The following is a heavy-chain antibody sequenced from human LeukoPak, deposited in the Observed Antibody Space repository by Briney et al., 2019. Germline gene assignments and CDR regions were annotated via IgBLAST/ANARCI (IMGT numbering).Heavy chain of an antibody. J-gene: IGHJ6*02. V-gene: IGHV4-59*01. CDR3: ARASGSYYYYGMDV. CDR1: GGSISSYY. D-gene: IGHD1-26*01. CDR2: IYYSGST. Sequence: SETLSLTCTVSGGSISSYYWSWIRQPPGKGLEWIGYIYYSGSTNYNPSLKSRVTISVDTSKNQFSLKLSPVTAADTAVYYCARASGSYYYYGMDVWGQGTTVTVSS.